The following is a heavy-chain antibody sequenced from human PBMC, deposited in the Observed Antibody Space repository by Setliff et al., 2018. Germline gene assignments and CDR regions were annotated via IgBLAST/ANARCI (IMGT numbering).Heavy chain of an antibody. Sequence: PSETLSLTCAVYGGSFSGYYWSWIRQHPGKGLEWIGYVYYSGSTYYNPSLKSRVTISVDTSKNLFSLKLSSVTAADTAVYYCARGLSYYDSSGYLLAPYAFDIWGQGTMVTVSS. J-gene: IGHJ3*02. CDR2: VYYSGST. CDR3: ARGLSYYDSSGYLLAPYAFDI. D-gene: IGHD3-22*01. CDR1: GGSFSGYY. V-gene: IGHV4-31*11.